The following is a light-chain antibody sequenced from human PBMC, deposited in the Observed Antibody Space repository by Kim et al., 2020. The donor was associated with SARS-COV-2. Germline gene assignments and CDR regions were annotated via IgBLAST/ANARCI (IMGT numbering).Light chain of an antibody. V-gene: IGKV3-20*01. J-gene: IGKJ1*01. CDR2: GAS. CDR3: QQYGSSLWA. CDR1: QSISSSY. Sequence: SPGERATLSCRASQSISSSYLAWYQQKPGQAPRLLIYGASSRATGIPDRFSGSGSGTDFTLTINILEPEDFAVYYCQQYGSSLWAFGQGTKVDIK.